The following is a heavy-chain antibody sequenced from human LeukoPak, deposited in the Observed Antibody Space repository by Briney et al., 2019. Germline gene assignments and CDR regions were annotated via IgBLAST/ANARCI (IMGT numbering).Heavy chain of an antibody. CDR1: GGTFSSYA. V-gene: IGHV1-69*05. Sequence: SVKVSCKASGGTFSSYAISWVRQAPGQGLEWMGGIIPIFGTANYAQKFQGRVTITTDESTSTAYMELSSLRSEDTAVYYFASNYGGNSDYWGQGTLVTVSS. CDR3: ASNYGGNSDY. J-gene: IGHJ4*02. CDR2: IIPIFGTA. D-gene: IGHD4-23*01.